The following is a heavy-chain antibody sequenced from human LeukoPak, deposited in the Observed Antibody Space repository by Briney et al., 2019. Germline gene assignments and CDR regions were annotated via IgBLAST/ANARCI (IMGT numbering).Heavy chain of an antibody. CDR2: IYYSGST. V-gene: IGHV4-30-4*01. Sequence: SETLSLTCTVSGGSISSGDYYWSWIRQPPGKGLEWIGYIYYSGSTYYNPSLKSRVTISVDTSKNQFSLKLSSVTAADTAVYYCASTNYGSGSYYIIPPSDYWGEGTLVTVSS. D-gene: IGHD3-10*01. J-gene: IGHJ4*02. CDR3: ASTNYGSGSYYIIPPSDY. CDR1: GGSISSGDYY.